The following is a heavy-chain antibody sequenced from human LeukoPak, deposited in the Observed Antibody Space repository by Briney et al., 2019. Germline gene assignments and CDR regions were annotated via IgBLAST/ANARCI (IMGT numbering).Heavy chain of an antibody. J-gene: IGHJ5*02. CDR2: ISVGGSDE. CDR3: ARDVGFNNGWPA. D-gene: IGHD6-19*01. CDR1: GFSFKTYE. V-gene: IGHV3-48*03. Sequence: PGGSLRLSCVASGFSFKTYEMNWVRQAPGKGLEWISYISVGGSDEDYADSVRGRFSISRDNAKNSLFLQMNSLRVEDTAVYYCARDVGFNNGWPAWGQGTLVSLSS.